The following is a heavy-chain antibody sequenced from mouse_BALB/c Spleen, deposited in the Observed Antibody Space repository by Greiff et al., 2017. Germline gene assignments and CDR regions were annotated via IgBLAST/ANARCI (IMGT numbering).Heavy chain of an antibody. CDR1: GFTFSDYY. J-gene: IGHJ2*01. V-gene: IGHV5-4*02. CDR2: ISDGGSYT. CDR3: ARDKYGSSYFFDD. D-gene: IGHD1-1*01. Sequence: EVMLVESGGGLVKPGGSLKLSCAASGFTFSDYYMYWVRQTPEKRLEWVATISDGGSYTYYPDSVKGRFTISRDNAKNNLYLQMSSLKSEDTAMYDCARDKYGSSYFFDDGGKGTTRTVAS.